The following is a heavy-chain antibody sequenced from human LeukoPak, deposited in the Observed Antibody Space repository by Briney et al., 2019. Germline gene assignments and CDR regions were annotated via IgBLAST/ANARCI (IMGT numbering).Heavy chain of an antibody. CDR1: GYTFTTYG. CDR3: ARDQMGGTYYGYFQH. J-gene: IGHJ1*01. CDR2: ISGYNGNT. D-gene: IGHD1-26*01. V-gene: IGHV1-18*01. Sequence: GASVKVSCKASGYTFTTYGISWVRQAPGQGLEWMGWISGYNGNTKYAQKLQGRVTLTTDTATSTAYMDLKSLRSDDTAVYYCARDQMGGTYYGYFQHWGQGTLVIVSS.